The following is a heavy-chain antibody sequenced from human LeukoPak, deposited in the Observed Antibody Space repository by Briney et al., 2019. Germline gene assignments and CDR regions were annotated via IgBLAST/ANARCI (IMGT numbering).Heavy chain of an antibody. CDR1: GYTSTGYY. J-gene: IGHJ3*02. D-gene: IGHD6-19*01. CDR3: ASLALAVAVSQPDAFDI. Sequence: ASVKVSCKASGYTSTGYYMHWVRQAPGQGLEWMGWINPNSGGTNYAQKFQGWVTMTRDTSISTAYMELSRLRSDDTAVYYCASLALAVAVSQPDAFDIWGQGTMVTVSS. V-gene: IGHV1-2*04. CDR2: INPNSGGT.